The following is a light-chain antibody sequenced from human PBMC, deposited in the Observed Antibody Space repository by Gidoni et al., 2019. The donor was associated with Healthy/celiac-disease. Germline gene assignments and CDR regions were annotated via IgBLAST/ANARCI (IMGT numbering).Light chain of an antibody. CDR1: QSVSSN. V-gene: IGKV3-15*01. J-gene: IGKJ4*01. CDR2: GAS. CDR3: QQYNNWPLT. Sequence: EIVMTQSPATLSVSPVEIATLSCRASQSVSSNLAWYQQKPGQAPRLLIYGASTRATGIPDRFSGSGSGTEFTLTISRLQSEDFAVYYCQQYNNWPLTFGGGTKVEIK.